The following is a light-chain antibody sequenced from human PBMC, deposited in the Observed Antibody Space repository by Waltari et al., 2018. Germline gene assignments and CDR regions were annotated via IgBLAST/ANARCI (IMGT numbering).Light chain of an antibody. CDR2: WAS. V-gene: IGKV4-1*01. CDR1: QSVLYSPNSKHY. J-gene: IGKJ1*01. Sequence: DIVMTQSPDSLAVSLGERATINCKSSQSVLYSPNSKHYLAWYQQKPGQPPKLLIYWASTRESGVPDGFSGSGSGTDFTLTISSLQAEDVAVYYCHQYYATPWTFGQGTKLEIK. CDR3: HQYYATPWT.